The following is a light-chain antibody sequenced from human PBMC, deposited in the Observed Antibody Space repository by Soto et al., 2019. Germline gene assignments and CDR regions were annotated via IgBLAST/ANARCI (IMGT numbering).Light chain of an antibody. Sequence: QSALTQPPSASGSPGQSVTISCTGTSSDVGGYNYVSWYQQHPGKAPKLMIYEVSKRPSGVPDRFSGSKSGNTASLTVSGLQTEDEADYYCSSGVFRTGTKVPVL. J-gene: IGLJ1*01. CDR1: SSDVGGYNY. CDR2: EVS. CDR3: SSGV. V-gene: IGLV2-8*01.